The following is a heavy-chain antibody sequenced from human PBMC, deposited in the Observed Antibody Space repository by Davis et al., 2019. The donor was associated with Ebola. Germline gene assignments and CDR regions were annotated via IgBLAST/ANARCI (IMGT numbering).Heavy chain of an antibody. CDR3: AASAGTVGKFDF. Sequence: AASVKVSCKASGFTFTSSAVQWVRQARGQRLEWIGWIVVGSGDTNSAPKFQGRVTITSDMSTSTSYLDLSNLRPEDTAVYYCAASAGTVGKFDFWGQGTLVTVSS. CDR1: GFTFTSSA. V-gene: IGHV1-58*01. D-gene: IGHD1-14*01. CDR2: IVVGSGDT. J-gene: IGHJ4*02.